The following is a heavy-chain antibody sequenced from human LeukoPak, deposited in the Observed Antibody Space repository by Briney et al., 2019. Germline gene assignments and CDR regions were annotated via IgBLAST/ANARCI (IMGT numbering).Heavy chain of an antibody. D-gene: IGHD1-26*01. CDR2: IRDNGGST. CDR3: ARDGGGSPDF. J-gene: IGHJ4*02. CDR1: GFTFSNYA. Sequence: GGSLRLSCAASGFTFSNYAMHWVRQVPGKGLEYVSAIRDNGGSTYYADSVKGRFTISRDNSKNTLYLQMGSLTTEDRAMYYCARDGGGSPDFWGQGTLVTVSS. V-gene: IGHV3-64*02.